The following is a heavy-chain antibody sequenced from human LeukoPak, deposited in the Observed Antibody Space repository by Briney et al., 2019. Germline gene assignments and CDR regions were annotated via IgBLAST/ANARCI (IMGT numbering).Heavy chain of an antibody. D-gene: IGHD3-10*01. Sequence: GESLKISCKGSGYTFTSYCIAWVRQMPGKGLEWMAIIYPGDSDTRYSPSFQSQVTLSADKSISTAYLQWSSLKASDTAMYYCARREGGGFYYAGWGQGTLVTVSS. CDR1: GYTFTSYC. J-gene: IGHJ4*02. CDR3: ARREGGGFYYAG. V-gene: IGHV5-51*01. CDR2: IYPGDSDT.